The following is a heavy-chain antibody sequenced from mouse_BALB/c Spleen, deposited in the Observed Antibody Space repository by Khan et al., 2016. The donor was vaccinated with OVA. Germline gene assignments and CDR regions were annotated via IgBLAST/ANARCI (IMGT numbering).Heavy chain of an antibody. V-gene: IGHV7-3*02. CDR1: GFTFTDYY. Sequence: EVQVVESGGGLVQPGGSLRLSCATSGFTFTDYYMSWVRQPPGKALESLGFIRNKANGYTTEYSASVKGRFTISRDNSQSILYLQMNTLRAEDSATYYCARGGGNYAMDYWGQGTSVTVSS. J-gene: IGHJ4*01. CDR3: ARGGGNYAMDY. CDR2: IRNKANGYTT.